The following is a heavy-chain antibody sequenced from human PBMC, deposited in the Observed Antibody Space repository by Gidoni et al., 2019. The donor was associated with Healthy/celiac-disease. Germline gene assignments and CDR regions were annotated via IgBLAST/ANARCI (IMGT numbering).Heavy chain of an antibody. D-gene: IGHD4-17*01. J-gene: IGHJ4*02. CDR2: ISSSSSYI. Sequence: EVQLVESGGGLVKPGGPLRLSCAASGFTFSSYSMNWVRQAPGKGLEWVSAISSSSSYIYYADSVKGRFTISRDNAKNSLYLQMNSLRAEDTAVYYCARDYGDYGDLDYWGQGTLVTVSS. CDR3: ARDYGDYGDLDY. CDR1: GFTFSSYS. V-gene: IGHV3-21*01.